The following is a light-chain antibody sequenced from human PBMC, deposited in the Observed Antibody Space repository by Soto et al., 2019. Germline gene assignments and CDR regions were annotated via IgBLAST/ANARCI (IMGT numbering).Light chain of an antibody. CDR1: QSIDSN. CDR2: AAS. Sequence: VVTQSLATLSVTPGERVTLSCWASQSIDSNLAWHQQKPGRAPRLLIYAASTRATGVPSRFGGSRSRTEFTLTISSLQAEDCARYCCQLYTIWPLPFGEGTKLDIK. V-gene: IGKV3-15*01. J-gene: IGKJ4*01. CDR3: QLYTIWPLP.